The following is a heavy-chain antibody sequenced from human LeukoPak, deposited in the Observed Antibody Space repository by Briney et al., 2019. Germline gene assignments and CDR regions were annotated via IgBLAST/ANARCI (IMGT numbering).Heavy chain of an antibody. CDR1: GSTFSSCA. J-gene: IGHJ4*02. Sequence: GGSLRLSCSASGSTFSSCAMSWVRQTPGKGLEWVSGISGGGDETYYADSVKGRFTISRDNSKSTLYLQMNSLRAEDTAVYYCVKEGPLRRTDFDFWAQGTLVTVSS. V-gene: IGHV3-23*01. CDR2: ISGGGDET. CDR3: VKEGPLRRTDFDF.